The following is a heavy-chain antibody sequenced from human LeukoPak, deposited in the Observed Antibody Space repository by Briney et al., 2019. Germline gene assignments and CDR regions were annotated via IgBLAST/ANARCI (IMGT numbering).Heavy chain of an antibody. CDR1: GGTFSSYA. J-gene: IGHJ4*02. Sequence: GASVKVSCKASGGTFSSYAISWVRQAPGQGLEWMGGIIPIFGTANYAQKFQGRVTITADESTSTAYMELSSLRSEDTAVYYCARDYRRYGDYPFHWGQGALVTVSS. CDR3: ARDYRRYGDYPFH. D-gene: IGHD4-17*01. CDR2: IIPIFGTA. V-gene: IGHV1-69*01.